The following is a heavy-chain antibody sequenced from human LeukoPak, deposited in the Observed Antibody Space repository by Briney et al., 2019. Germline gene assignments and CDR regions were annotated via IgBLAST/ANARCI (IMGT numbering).Heavy chain of an antibody. CDR3: YTSITDY. D-gene: IGHD2-21*01. CDR2: IRSKIDGGAT. V-gene: IGHV3-15*07. J-gene: IGHJ4*02. CDR1: GFTFSDSA. Sequence: GGSLRLSCSASGFTFSDSAIHWVRQAPGKGLEWVGRIRSKIDGGATDYAAPVKGRFTISRDDSKNTLYLQISSLKIEDTAMYYCYTSITDYWGQGTLVTVSS.